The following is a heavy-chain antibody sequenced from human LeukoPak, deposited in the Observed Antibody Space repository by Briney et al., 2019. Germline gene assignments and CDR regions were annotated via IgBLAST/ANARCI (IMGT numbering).Heavy chain of an antibody. V-gene: IGHV4-61*02. CDR3: AREPYFYGSGTYYVGFDY. CDR2: IYPSGST. D-gene: IGHD3-10*01. Sequence: SQTLSLTCTVSGGSISSGPYYWSWIRQPAGKGLEWIGRIYPSGSTNYNPSLKSRVTKSVDTSKNQFSLKLSSVTAADTAVYYCAREPYFYGSGTYYVGFDYWGQGTLVTVSS. J-gene: IGHJ4*02. CDR1: GGSISSGPYY.